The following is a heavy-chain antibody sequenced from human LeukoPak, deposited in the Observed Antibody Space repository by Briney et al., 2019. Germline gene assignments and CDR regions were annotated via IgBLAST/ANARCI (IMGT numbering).Heavy chain of an antibody. J-gene: IGHJ4*02. CDR2: IIPIFGTA. CDR3: ARVGPSPLDY. D-gene: IGHD3-16*01. CDR1: GGTFSSYA. Sequence: ASVKVSCKASGGTFSSYAISWVRQAPGQGLEWMGGIIPIFGTANYAQKFQGRVTITTGESTSTAYMELSSLRSEDTAVYYCARVGPSPLDYWGQGTLVTVSS. V-gene: IGHV1-69*05.